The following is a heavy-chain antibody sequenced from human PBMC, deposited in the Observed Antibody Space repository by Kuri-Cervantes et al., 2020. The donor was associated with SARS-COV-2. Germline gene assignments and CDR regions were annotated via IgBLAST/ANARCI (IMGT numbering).Heavy chain of an antibody. CDR3: ARTQGVAARRGDHNWFDP. J-gene: IGHJ5*02. V-gene: IGHV4-39*01. D-gene: IGHD6-6*01. CDR2: IYYSGST. CDR1: GGSISSSSYY. Sequence: SETLSLTCTVSGGSISSSSYYWGWIRQPPGKGLEWIGSIYYSGSTYYNPSPKSRVTISVDTSKNQFSLKLSSVTAADTAVYYCARTQGVAARRGDHNWFDPWGQGTLVTVSS.